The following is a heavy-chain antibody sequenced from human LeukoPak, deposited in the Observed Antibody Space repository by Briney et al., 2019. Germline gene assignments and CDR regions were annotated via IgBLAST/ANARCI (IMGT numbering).Heavy chain of an antibody. D-gene: IGHD3-10*01. CDR3: VSNLYGSGNYFVY. J-gene: IGHJ4*02. CDR1: GYSISSGYY. Sequence: SSETLSLTCTVSGYSISSGYYWGWIRQPPGKGLEWIGSIYHSGSTYYNPSLKSRVTISVDTSKNQFSLKLSSVTAADTAVYYCVSNLYGSGNYFVYWGQGTLVTVSS. V-gene: IGHV4-38-2*02. CDR2: IYHSGST.